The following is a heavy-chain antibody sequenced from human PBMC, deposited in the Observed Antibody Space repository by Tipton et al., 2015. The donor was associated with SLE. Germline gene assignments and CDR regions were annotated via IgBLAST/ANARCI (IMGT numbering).Heavy chain of an antibody. CDR1: GGSISSSSYY. V-gene: IGHV4-39*07. J-gene: IGHJ3*02. CDR3: ARGGTTVTRDAFDI. CDR2: IYYSGST. D-gene: IGHD4-17*01. Sequence: TLSLTCTVSGGSISSSSYYWGWIRQPPGKGLEWIGSIYYSGSTYYNPSLKSRVTISVDTSKNQFSLKLSSVTAADTAVYYCARGGTTVTRDAFDIWGQGTMVTVSS.